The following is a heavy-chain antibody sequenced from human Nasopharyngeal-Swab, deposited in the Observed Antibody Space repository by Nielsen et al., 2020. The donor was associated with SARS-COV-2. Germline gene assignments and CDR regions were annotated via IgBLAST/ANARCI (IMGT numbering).Heavy chain of an antibody. J-gene: IGHJ6*03. CDR3: ARARGAYGDYYYYYYTDV. D-gene: IGHD4-17*01. Sequence: WIRQSPSRGLEWLGRTYFWYKWYNAYSVSGKSRITINSDTSKNQFSLHLNSVPPEDTAVYYCARARGAYGDYYYYYYTDVWGKGTTVTVSS. CDR2: TYFWYKWYN. V-gene: IGHV6-1*01.